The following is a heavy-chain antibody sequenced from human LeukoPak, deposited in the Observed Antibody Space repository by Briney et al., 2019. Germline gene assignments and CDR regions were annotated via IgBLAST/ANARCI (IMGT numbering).Heavy chain of an antibody. CDR1: GYSISSGYY. CDR3: ASGGATEGLGRFDY. V-gene: IGHV4-38-2*02. J-gene: IGHJ4*02. D-gene: IGHD1-26*01. Sequence: KPSETLSLTCTVSGYSISSGYYWGWIRQPPGKGLEWIGSIYHSGSTYYNPSLKSRVTISVDTSKNQFSLKLSSVTAADTAVYYCASGGATEGLGRFDYWGQGTLVTVSS. CDR2: IYHSGST.